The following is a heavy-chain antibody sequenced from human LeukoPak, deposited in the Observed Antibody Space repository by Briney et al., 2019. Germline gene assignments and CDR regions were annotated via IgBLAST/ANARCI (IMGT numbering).Heavy chain of an antibody. J-gene: IGHJ5*02. D-gene: IGHD3-10*01. Sequence: SETLSLTCAVYGGSFSGYYWSWIRQPPGKGLEWIGEINHSGSTNYNPSLKSRVTISVDTSKNQFSLKLSSVTAADTAVYYCARLLTGSYYNGAPWGQGTLVTVSS. V-gene: IGHV4-34*01. CDR1: GGSFSGYY. CDR3: ARLLTGSYYNGAP. CDR2: INHSGST.